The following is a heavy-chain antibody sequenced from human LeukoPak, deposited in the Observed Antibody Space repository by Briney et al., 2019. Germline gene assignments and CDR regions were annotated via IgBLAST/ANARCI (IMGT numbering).Heavy chain of an antibody. CDR1: GYTLTELS. J-gene: IGHJ5*02. D-gene: IGHD6-13*01. CDR3: ARDTAAGLNWFDP. CDR2: FDPEDGET. V-gene: IGHV1-24*01. Sequence: ASVKVSCKVSGYTLTELSMHWVRQAPGKGLEWMGGFDPEDGETIYAQKFQGRVTMTRDTSISTAYMELSRLRSDDTAVYYCARDTAAGLNWFDPWGQGTLVTVSS.